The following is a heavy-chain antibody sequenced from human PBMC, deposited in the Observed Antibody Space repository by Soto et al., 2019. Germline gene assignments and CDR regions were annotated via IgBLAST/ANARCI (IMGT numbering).Heavy chain of an antibody. V-gene: IGHV3-33*01. D-gene: IGHD2-15*01. CDR2: IWYDGGNK. CDR3: ARDWQYCSGGSCYSCMDV. CDR1: GFTFSSYG. Sequence: GGSLRLSCAASGFTFSSYGMHWVRQAPGKGLEWVAVIWYDGGNKYYADSVKGRFTISRDNSKNTLYLQMNSLRAEDTAVYYCARDWQYCSGGSCYSCMDVWGQGTTVTVS. J-gene: IGHJ6*02.